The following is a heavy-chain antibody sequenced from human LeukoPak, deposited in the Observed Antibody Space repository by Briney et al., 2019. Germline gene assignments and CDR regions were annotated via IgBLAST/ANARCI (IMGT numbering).Heavy chain of an antibody. CDR2: ISSSSSYI. Sequence: GGSLRLSCAASGFTFSSYSMNWVRQAPGKGLEWVSSISSSSSYIYYADSVKGRFTISRDNAKNSLYLQMNSLRAEDTAVYYCARGSPLLSGWYLYGSFDYWVGGTPVPLSS. CDR3: ARGSPLLSGWYLYGSFDY. V-gene: IGHV3-21*01. D-gene: IGHD6-13*01. CDR1: GFTFSSYS. J-gene: IGHJ4*02.